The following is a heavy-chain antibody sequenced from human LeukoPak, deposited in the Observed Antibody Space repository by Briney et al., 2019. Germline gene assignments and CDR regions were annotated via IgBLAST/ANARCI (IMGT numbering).Heavy chain of an antibody. V-gene: IGHV4-59*08. Sequence: SKTLSLTCTVSGGSISSYYWSWIRQPPGKGLEWIGYIYYSGSTNYNPSLKSRVTISVDTSKNQFSLKLSSVTAADTAVYYCARHGHSSSWYDYWGQGTLVTVSS. J-gene: IGHJ4*02. CDR1: GGSISSYY. CDR2: IYYSGST. CDR3: ARHGHSSSWYDY. D-gene: IGHD6-13*01.